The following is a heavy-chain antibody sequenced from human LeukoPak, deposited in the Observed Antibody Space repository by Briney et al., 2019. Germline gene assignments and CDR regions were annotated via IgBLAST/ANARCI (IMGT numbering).Heavy chain of an antibody. CDR1: GYTFTSYG. CDR2: ISAYNGNT. CDR3: ARDRVTTGSRYYYYGMDV. J-gene: IGHJ6*02. Sequence: ASVKVSCKASGYTFTSYGISWVRQAPGQGLEWMGWISAYNGNTNYAQKLQGRVTMTTDTSTSTAYMELRSLRSDDTAVYYCARDRVTTGSRYYYYGMDVWGQGTTVTVSS. V-gene: IGHV1-18*01. D-gene: IGHD4-17*01.